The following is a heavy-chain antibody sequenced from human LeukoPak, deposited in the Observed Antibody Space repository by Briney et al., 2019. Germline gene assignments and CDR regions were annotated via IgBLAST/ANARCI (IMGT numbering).Heavy chain of an antibody. CDR2: ISSSSYI. D-gene: IGHD3-22*01. CDR1: GFTFSSYS. CDR3: ARAMIVVPDDY. Sequence: PGGSLRLSCAASGFTFSSYSMNWVRQAPGKGLEWVSSISSSSYIYYADSVKGRFTISRDNAKNSLYLQMNSLRAEDTAVYYCARAMIVVPDDYWGQGTLVTVSS. J-gene: IGHJ4*02. V-gene: IGHV3-21*01.